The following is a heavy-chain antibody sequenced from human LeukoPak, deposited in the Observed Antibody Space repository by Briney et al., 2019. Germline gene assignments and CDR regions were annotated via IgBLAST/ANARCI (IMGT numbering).Heavy chain of an antibody. Sequence: GRSLRLSCAASAFTFSGYAMSCVRQAPGKGLEWDSGVRGSGGSTYYADSLKGRFTISRDNSKNTLYLQMNSLRADDTAVYYCAKDLNHGGNSPFDYWGQGTLVTVSS. D-gene: IGHD4-23*01. J-gene: IGHJ4*02. CDR2: VRGSGGST. CDR3: AKDLNHGGNSPFDY. V-gene: IGHV3-23*01. CDR1: AFTFSGYA.